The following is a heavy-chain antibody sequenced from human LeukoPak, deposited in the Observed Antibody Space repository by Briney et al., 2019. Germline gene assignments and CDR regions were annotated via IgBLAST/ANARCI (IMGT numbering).Heavy chain of an antibody. CDR3: AKEGAGDSKANDY. CDR1: GFTFTAYY. D-gene: IGHD3-10*01. CDR2: INANTGVA. V-gene: IGHV1-2*02. Sequence: ASVKVSCKASGFTFTAYYIHWVRQAPGQGLEWMGCINANTGVATYAQKFQGRVTMTRDTSISAAYMEVSSLRSDDTAMYYCAKEGAGDSKANDYWGQGTLVSVSS. J-gene: IGHJ4*02.